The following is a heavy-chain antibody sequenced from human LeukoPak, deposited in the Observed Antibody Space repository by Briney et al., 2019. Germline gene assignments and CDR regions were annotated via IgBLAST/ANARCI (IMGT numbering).Heavy chain of an antibody. CDR3: ARVDYYGSGSYPFDY. V-gene: IGHV3-11*04. CDR1: GFIFRDYY. CDR2: ISSSSATT. Sequence: PGGSLRLSCAASGFIFRDYYMTWIRQAPGKGLEWVAFISSSSATTKYADSLRGRFTISRDNAKDSLYLQMNSLRAEDTAVYYCARVDYYGSGSYPFDYWGQGTLVTVSS. D-gene: IGHD3-10*01. J-gene: IGHJ4*02.